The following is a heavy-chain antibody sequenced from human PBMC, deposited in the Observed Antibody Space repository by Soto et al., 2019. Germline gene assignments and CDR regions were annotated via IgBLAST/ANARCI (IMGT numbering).Heavy chain of an antibody. Sequence: ASVKVSCKASGYTFTSYAMHWVRQAPGQRLEWMGWINAGNGNTKYSQKFQGRVTITRDTSASTAYMELSSLRSEDTAVYYCARDLKPGYSYGFFDYWGQGTLVTVSS. V-gene: IGHV1-3*01. CDR3: ARDLKPGYSYGFFDY. CDR2: INAGNGNT. CDR1: GYTFTSYA. J-gene: IGHJ4*02. D-gene: IGHD5-18*01.